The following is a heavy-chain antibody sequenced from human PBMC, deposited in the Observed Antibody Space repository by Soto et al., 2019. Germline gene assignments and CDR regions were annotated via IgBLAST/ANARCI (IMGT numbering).Heavy chain of an antibody. V-gene: IGHV3-53*05. CDR1: GFTVSSNY. D-gene: IGHD3-3*01. CDR2: IYSGGST. J-gene: IGHJ6*02. Sequence: PGGSLRLSCAASGFTVSSNYMTWVRQAPGKGLEWVSAIYSGGSTYYADSVKGRFTISRDNSKNTLYLQMNSLRAEDTAVYYCVKDLQVGFLEWLPNYYYYYGMDVWGQGTTVTVSS. CDR3: VKDLQVGFLEWLPNYYYYYGMDV.